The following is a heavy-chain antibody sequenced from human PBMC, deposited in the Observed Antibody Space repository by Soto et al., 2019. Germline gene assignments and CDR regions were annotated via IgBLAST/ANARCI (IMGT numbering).Heavy chain of an antibody. J-gene: IGHJ6*03. CDR1: GGSISSYY. V-gene: IGHV4-59*01. CDR2: IYYSGST. D-gene: IGHD2-2*01. Sequence: SETLSLTCTVSGGSISSYYWSWIRQPPGKGLEWIGYIYYSGSTNYNPSLKSRVTISVDTSKNQFSLKLSSVTAADTAVYYCASTLLEMALSVVPAAKTHYYMDVWGKGTTVTVSS. CDR3: ASTLLEMALSVVPAAKTHYYMDV.